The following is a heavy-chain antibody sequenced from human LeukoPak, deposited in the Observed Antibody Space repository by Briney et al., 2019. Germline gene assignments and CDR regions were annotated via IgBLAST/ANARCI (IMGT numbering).Heavy chain of an antibody. Sequence: GGSLRLSCAASGITFSNAWMNWVRQAPGKGLEWVGRIKSKTDGGTTDYAAPVKGRFTISRDDSKNTLYLQINSLKTEDTAVYYSTTDRTISGVIIISFENWGQGTLVTVSS. J-gene: IGHJ4*02. CDR1: GITFSNAW. D-gene: IGHD3-3*01. V-gene: IGHV3-15*01. CDR2: IKSKTDGGTT. CDR3: TTDRTISGVIIISFEN.